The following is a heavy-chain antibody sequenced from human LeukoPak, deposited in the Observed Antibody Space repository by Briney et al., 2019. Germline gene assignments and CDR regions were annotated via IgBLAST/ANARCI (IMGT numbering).Heavy chain of an antibody. D-gene: IGHD3-9*01. Sequence: SETLSFTCAVYGGSFSGYYWSWIRQPPGKGLEWIGEINHSGSTNYNPSLKSRVTISVDTSKNQFSLKLSSVTAADTAVYYCARGPGYDILTGYITSQAFDYWGQGTLVTVSS. J-gene: IGHJ4*02. CDR2: INHSGST. V-gene: IGHV4-34*01. CDR1: GGSFSGYY. CDR3: ARGPGYDILTGYITSQAFDY.